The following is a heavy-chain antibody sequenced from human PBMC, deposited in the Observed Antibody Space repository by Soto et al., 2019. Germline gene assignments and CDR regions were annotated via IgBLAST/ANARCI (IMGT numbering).Heavy chain of an antibody. CDR1: GGSISSYY. D-gene: IGHD1-26*01. V-gene: IGHV4-59*08. Sequence: PSETLSLTCTVSGGSISSYYWSWIRQPPGKGLEWIGYIYYNGNTNYNPSLKSRVTISVDTSKNQFSLKLSSVTAADTAVYYCARGEAERSYYGMDVWGQGTTVTVSS. CDR3: ARGEAERSYYGMDV. CDR2: IYYNGNT. J-gene: IGHJ6*02.